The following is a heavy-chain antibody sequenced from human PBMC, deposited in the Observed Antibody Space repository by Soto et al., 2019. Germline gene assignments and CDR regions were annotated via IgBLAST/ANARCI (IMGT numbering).Heavy chain of an antibody. J-gene: IGHJ3*02. CDR3: ARVWGGASDI. CDR2: IYYNGST. CDR1: GGSISSYY. V-gene: IGHV4-59*01. D-gene: IGHD3-10*01. Sequence: PSETLSLTCTVSGGSISSYYWSWIRQPPGKGLEWIGYIYYNGSTNYNPSLKSRVTISVDTSKNQFSLKLSSVTAADTAVYYCARVWGGASDIWGQGTMVTVSS.